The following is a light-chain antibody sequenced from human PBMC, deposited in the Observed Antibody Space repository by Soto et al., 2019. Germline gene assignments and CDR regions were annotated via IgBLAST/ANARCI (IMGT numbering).Light chain of an antibody. CDR3: QQYNSYPWT. V-gene: IGKV1-5*03. CDR1: QSISGW. Sequence: DIQMTQSPSTLSASVGDRVTITCRASQSISGWLAWYQQKPGIAPKLLICKASSLESGVPSRFSGSGSGTEFTLTISSLQPDDFATYYCQQYNSYPWTFGQGTKVKI. J-gene: IGKJ1*01. CDR2: KAS.